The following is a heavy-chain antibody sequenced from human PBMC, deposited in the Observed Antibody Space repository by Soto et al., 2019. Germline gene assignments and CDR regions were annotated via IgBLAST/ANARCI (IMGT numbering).Heavy chain of an antibody. J-gene: IGHJ6*02. V-gene: IGHV1-2*04. CDR2: INPNSGGT. CDR3: ARGHSTDCSNGVCSFFYNHEMDV. D-gene: IGHD2-8*01. Sequence: ASVKVSCKASGYIFTGYYMHWVRQAPGQGLEWMGWINPNSGGTSTAQKFQGWVTMTRDRSISTVYMELTRLRSDDTAVYFCARGHSTDCSNGVCSFFYNHEMDVWGQGTTVTVSS. CDR1: GYIFTGYY.